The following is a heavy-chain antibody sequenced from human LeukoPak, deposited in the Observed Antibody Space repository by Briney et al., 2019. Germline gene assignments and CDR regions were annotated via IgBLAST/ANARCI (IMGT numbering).Heavy chain of an antibody. D-gene: IGHD3-10*01. CDR1: GGSISSYY. J-gene: IGHJ5*02. CDR2: IYYSGST. V-gene: IGHV4-59*01. Sequence: SETLSLTCTVSGGSISSYYWSLIRQPPGKGLEWIGYIYYSGSTNYNPSLKSRVTISVDTSKNQFSLKLSSVTAADTAVYYCARALYGSGSSWFDPWGQGTLVTVSS. CDR3: ARALYGSGSSWFDP.